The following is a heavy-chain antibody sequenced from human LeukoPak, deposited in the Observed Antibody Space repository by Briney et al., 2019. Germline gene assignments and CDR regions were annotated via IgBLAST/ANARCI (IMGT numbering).Heavy chain of an antibody. CDR2: FDPEDGET. D-gene: IGHD3-22*01. CDR3: ATLKYYYDSSGPFDY. CDR1: GYTLTELS. Sequence: GASVKVSCKVSGYTLTELSMHWVRQAPGKGLEWMGGFDPEDGETIYAQKFQGRVTMTEDTSTDTAYMELSSLRSEDTAVYYCATLKYYYDSSGPFDYWGQGTLVTVSS. J-gene: IGHJ4*02. V-gene: IGHV1-24*01.